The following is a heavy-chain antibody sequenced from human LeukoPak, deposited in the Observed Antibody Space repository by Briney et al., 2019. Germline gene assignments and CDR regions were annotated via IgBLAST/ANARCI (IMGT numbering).Heavy chain of an antibody. CDR2: ISGSGGST. CDR3: AKLGNWNLDC. CDR1: GFTFSSYA. J-gene: IGHJ4*02. Sequence: GGSLRLSCAASGFTFSSYAMSWVRQAPGKGLEWVSGISGSGGSTYYADSVKGRFTISRDNSKNTLYVQMNSLRAEDTAVYYCAKLGNWNLDCWGQGTLVTVSS. D-gene: IGHD1-1*01. V-gene: IGHV3-23*01.